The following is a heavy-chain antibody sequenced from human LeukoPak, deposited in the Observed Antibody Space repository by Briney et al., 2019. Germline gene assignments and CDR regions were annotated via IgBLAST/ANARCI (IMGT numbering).Heavy chain of an antibody. CDR3: ARDMRQQGLDY. Sequence: SETLSLTCTVSGGSVSSGSYYWSWIRPPPGKGLEWIGYIYYSGSTNYNPSLKSRVTISVDTSKNQFSLKLSSVTAADTAVYYCARDMRQQGLDYWGQGTLVTVSS. V-gene: IGHV4-61*01. J-gene: IGHJ4*02. CDR2: IYYSGST. CDR1: GGSVSSGSYY. D-gene: IGHD6-13*01.